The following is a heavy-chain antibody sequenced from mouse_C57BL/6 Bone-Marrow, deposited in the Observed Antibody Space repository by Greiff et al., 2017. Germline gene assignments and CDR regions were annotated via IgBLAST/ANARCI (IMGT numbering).Heavy chain of an antibody. Sequence: QVQLQQPGAELVRPGTSVKLSCKASGYTFTSYWMHWVKQRPGQGLEWIGVIDPSDSYTNYNQKFKGKATLTVDTSSSTAYMQLSSRTSEDSAVYYCARSGYYGSSFFDYWVQGTTLTVSS. D-gene: IGHD1-1*01. CDR1: GYTFTSYW. CDR3: ARSGYYGSSFFDY. V-gene: IGHV1-59*01. J-gene: IGHJ2*01. CDR2: IDPSDSYT.